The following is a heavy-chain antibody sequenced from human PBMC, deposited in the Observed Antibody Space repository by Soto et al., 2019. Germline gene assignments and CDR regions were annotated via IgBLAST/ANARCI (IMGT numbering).Heavy chain of an antibody. V-gene: IGHV1-69*06. CDR3: ARDKGAYYSHLVY. J-gene: IGHJ4*02. Sequence: QVLLVQSGAEVKKPGSSVKVSCKLSGATFSSYAMIWVRQAPGQGLEWIGGIIPFFGTPNYAQKFQGRVTITADTSTATSYMELSSLRYDDTAVYYCARDKGAYYSHLVYWGQGTLVTVSS. CDR2: IIPFFGTP. CDR1: GATFSSYA. D-gene: IGHD3-22*01.